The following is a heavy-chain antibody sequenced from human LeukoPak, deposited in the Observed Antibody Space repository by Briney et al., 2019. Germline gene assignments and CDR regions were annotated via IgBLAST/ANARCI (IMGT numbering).Heavy chain of an antibody. V-gene: IGHV4-4*07. Sequence: SETLSLTCTVSGGSISSYYWSWIRQPAGKGLECIGRIYTSGSTNYNPSLKSRVTMSVDTSKNQFSLKLSSVTAADTAVYYCARDALGGGYSYGPYFDYWGQGTLVTVSS. J-gene: IGHJ4*02. CDR2: IYTSGST. CDR3: ARDALGGGYSYGPYFDY. CDR1: GGSISSYY. D-gene: IGHD5-18*01.